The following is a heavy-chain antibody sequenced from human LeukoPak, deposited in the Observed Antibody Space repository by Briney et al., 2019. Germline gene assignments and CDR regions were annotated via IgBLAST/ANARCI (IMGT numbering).Heavy chain of an antibody. Sequence: GVSLRFSCAASEFTFSGYWMNWVRQAPGKGPEWVGRIKSKTDGGPTDYAAPVKGRFTISRDDSKNTLYLQMNSLKTEDTAVYYCVSRYGSGSYYLDYWGQGTLVTVSS. J-gene: IGHJ4*02. CDR3: VSRYGSGSYYLDY. CDR2: IKSKTDGGPT. D-gene: IGHD3-10*01. V-gene: IGHV3-15*01. CDR1: EFTFSGYW.